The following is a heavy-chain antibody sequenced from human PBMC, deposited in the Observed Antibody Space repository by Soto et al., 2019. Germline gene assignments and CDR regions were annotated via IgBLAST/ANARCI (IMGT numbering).Heavy chain of an antibody. D-gene: IGHD6-13*01. CDR1: GFTFSTYA. CDR3: AKSESAAGLENFDY. CDR2: ISASGGGT. Sequence: EVQLLESGGGLVQPGGSLRLSCAASGFTFSTYAMSWVRQAPGKGLEWVSGISASGGGTYYADSMKGRFTISRDNSENTLYLQMNSLRAEDTAVYYCAKSESAAGLENFDYLGQGTLVTVSS. J-gene: IGHJ4*02. V-gene: IGHV3-23*01.